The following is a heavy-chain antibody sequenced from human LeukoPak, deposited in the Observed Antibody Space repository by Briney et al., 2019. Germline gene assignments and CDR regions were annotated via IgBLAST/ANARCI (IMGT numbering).Heavy chain of an antibody. CDR2: IYTSGST. Sequence: SETLSLTCTVSGGSISSGSYYWSWIRQPAGKGLEWIGRIYTSGSTNYNPSLKSRVTISVDTSKNQFSLKLSSVTAADTAVYYCARGVVVAATQYYMDVWGKGTTVTISS. J-gene: IGHJ6*03. D-gene: IGHD2-15*01. CDR1: GGSISSGSYY. CDR3: ARGVVVAATQYYMDV. V-gene: IGHV4-61*02.